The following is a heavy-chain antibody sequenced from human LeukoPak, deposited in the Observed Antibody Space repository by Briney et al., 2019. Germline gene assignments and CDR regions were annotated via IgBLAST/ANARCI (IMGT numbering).Heavy chain of an antibody. CDR2: IGVSNSVI. Sequence: GGSLRLSCAASGFTFSTYSMNWVRQAPGKGLEWVSYIGVSNSVIYYADSVKGRFTISRDNAKNSLYLQMNSLRAEDTAVYYCARDASGRGWYGAFDIWGQGTMVTVSS. CDR3: ARDASGRGWYGAFDI. CDR1: GFTFSTYS. J-gene: IGHJ3*02. V-gene: IGHV3-48*01. D-gene: IGHD6-19*01.